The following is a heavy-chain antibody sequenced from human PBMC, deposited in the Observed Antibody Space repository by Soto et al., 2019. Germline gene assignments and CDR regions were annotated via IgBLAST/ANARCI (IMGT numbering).Heavy chain of an antibody. CDR2: IYSGGST. Sequence: GGSLRLSCAASGFTVSSNYMSWVRQAPGKGLEWVSVIYSGGSTYYADSVKGRFTISRDNSKNTLYLQMNSLRAEDTAVYYCARTMIVVVITVPYYYYGMDVWGQGTTVTVSS. CDR1: GFTVSSNY. V-gene: IGHV3-53*01. J-gene: IGHJ6*02. CDR3: ARTMIVVVITVPYYYYGMDV. D-gene: IGHD3-22*01.